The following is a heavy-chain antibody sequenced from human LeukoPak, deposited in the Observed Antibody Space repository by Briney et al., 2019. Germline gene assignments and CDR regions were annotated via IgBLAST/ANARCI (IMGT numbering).Heavy chain of an antibody. D-gene: IGHD6-19*01. CDR1: GGSFSGYY. V-gene: IGHV4-34*01. CDR2: INHSGST. CDR3: ARGSRSRLIAVAVLNYYYYMDV. J-gene: IGHJ6*03. Sequence: KASETLSLTCAVYGGSFSGYYWSWIRQPPGKGLEWIGEINHSGSTNYNPSLKSRVTISVDTSKNQFSLKLSSVTAADTAVYYCARGSRSRLIAVAVLNYYYYMDVWGKGTTVTVSS.